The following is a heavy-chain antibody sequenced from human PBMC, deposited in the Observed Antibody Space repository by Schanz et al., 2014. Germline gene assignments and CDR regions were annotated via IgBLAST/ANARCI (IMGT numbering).Heavy chain of an antibody. D-gene: IGHD6-13*01. CDR2: IKHDGSVK. CDR3: VSQTGSPNY. V-gene: IGHV3-7*02. CDR1: GFSFGNYG. Sequence: EGQMVASGGGLVQPGGSLRLSCAASGFSFGNYGMSWVRQAPGKGPEWVANIKHDGSVKDYVDSVEGRFTISRDNAKRSLFLQMNSLRVEDTAVYFCVSQTGSPNYWGQGTLVTVSS. J-gene: IGHJ4*02.